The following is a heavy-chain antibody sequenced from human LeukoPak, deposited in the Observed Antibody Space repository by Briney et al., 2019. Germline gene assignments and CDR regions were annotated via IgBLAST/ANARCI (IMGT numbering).Heavy chain of an antibody. D-gene: IGHD3-3*01. CDR1: GFTFSSYW. CDR3: ASHFNDFWSGYYSARNWSDP. Sequence: GGSLRLSCAASGFTFSSYWMSWVRQAPGKGLEWVANIKQDGSEKYYVDSVKGRFTISRDNAKNSLYLQMNSLRAEDTAVYYCASHFNDFWSGYYSARNWSDPWGQGTLVTVSS. CDR2: IKQDGSEK. V-gene: IGHV3-7*01. J-gene: IGHJ5*02.